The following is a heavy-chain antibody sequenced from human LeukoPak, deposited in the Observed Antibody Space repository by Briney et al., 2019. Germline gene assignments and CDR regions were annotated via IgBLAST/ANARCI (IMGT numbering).Heavy chain of an antibody. CDR3: ARDLVVVVAATRLGPYYYGVDV. CDR2: IDPNSGGT. V-gene: IGHV1-2*04. CDR1: GYTFTGYY. J-gene: IGHJ6*02. D-gene: IGHD2-15*01. Sequence: ASVKVSCKASGYTFTGYYMHWVRQAPGQGLEWMGWIDPNSGGTNYAQKFQGWVTMTRDTSISTAYMELSRLRSDDTAVYYCARDLVVVVAATRLGPYYYGVDVWGQGTTVTVSS.